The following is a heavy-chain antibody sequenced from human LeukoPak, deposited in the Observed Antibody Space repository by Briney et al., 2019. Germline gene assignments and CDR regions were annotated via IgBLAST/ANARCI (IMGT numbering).Heavy chain of an antibody. Sequence: GSLRLSCAASGFTFSSYWMSWVRQAPGQGLEWVAVISYDGSNKYYADSVKGRFTISRDNSKNTLYLQMNSLRAEDTAVYYCAKQLSYYYYMDVWGKGTTVTVSS. J-gene: IGHJ6*03. V-gene: IGHV3-30*18. CDR1: GFTFSSYW. CDR2: ISYDGSNK. D-gene: IGHD5-18*01. CDR3: AKQLSYYYYMDV.